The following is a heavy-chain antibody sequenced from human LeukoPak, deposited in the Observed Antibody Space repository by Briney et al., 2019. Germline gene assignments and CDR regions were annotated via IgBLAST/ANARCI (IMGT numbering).Heavy chain of an antibody. J-gene: IGHJ3*02. CDR1: GYSISSGYY. CDR2: IYHSGST. V-gene: IGHV4-38-2*01. CDR3: ARLGGSYINAFDI. Sequence: PSEPLSPTCAVSGYSISSGYYWGWIRQPPGKGLEWIGSIYHSGSTYYNPSLKSRVTISVDTSKNQFSLKLRSVTAADTAVYYCARLGGSYINAFDIWGQGTMVTVSS. D-gene: IGHD1-26*01.